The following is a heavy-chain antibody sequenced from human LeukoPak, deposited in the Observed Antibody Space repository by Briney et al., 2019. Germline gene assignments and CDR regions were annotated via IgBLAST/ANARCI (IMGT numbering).Heavy chain of an antibody. Sequence: SETLSLTCTVSGASIRSSSYYWGWIRQPPGRGLEWIGSIFYSGSTYYNPSIKSRVTISVDTSKNQFSLKLRSVTAADTAVYYCASTLTYYYGSGSYYIDCWGQGTLVTVSS. CDR2: IFYSGST. J-gene: IGHJ4*02. CDR3: ASTLTYYYGSGSYYIDC. V-gene: IGHV4-39*01. D-gene: IGHD3-10*01. CDR1: GASIRSSSYY.